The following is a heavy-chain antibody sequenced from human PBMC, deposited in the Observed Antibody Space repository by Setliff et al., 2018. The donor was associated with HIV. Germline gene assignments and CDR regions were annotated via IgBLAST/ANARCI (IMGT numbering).Heavy chain of an antibody. CDR2: IITSGGT. J-gene: IGHJ4*02. Sequence: SETLSLTCAVYGGSFSGYYWTWIRQPPGRGLEWIGEIITSGGTNYNRSLKSRVTISVDTYKNQFSLNLSSVTAADTAVYYCARGGLGVVGAIDYWSQGTLVTVSS. CDR3: ARGGLGVVGAIDY. V-gene: IGHV4-34*01. CDR1: GGSFSGYY. D-gene: IGHD2-15*01.